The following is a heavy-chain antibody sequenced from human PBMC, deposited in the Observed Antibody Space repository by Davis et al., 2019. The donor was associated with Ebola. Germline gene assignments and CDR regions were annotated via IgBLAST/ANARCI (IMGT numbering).Heavy chain of an antibody. Sequence: AASVKVSCKVSGYTLAELSVHWVRQAPGRGLEWMGAFDPEDGEAIYARKFQGRLTMTEDTSTDTAYMELSSLRSEDTAVYYCSIGGTTGGFDYWGQGTLVTVSS. V-gene: IGHV1-24*01. J-gene: IGHJ4*02. CDR2: FDPEDGEA. CDR1: GYTLAELS. D-gene: IGHD1-14*01. CDR3: SIGGTTGGFDY.